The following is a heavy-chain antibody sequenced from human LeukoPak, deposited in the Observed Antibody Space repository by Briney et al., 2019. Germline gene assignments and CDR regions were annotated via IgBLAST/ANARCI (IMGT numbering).Heavy chain of an antibody. J-gene: IGHJ4*02. V-gene: IGHV1-18*04. CDR1: GYTFTGYY. D-gene: IGHD1-1*01. CDR2: ISAYNGNT. Sequence: GASVKVSCKASGYTFTGYYLYWVRQAPGQGPEWMGWISAYNGNTHYAQKLQDRVTMTTDTSTSTAYMEMSSLRSDDTAVYYCAREGGPTGGAQDYWGQGTLVTVSS. CDR3: AREGGPTGGAQDY.